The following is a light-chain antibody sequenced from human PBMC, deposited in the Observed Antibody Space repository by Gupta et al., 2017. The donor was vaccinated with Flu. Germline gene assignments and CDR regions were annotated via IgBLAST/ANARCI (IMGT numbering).Light chain of an antibody. CDR3: QQNDNLPSIT. V-gene: IGKV1-33*01. CDR1: QDISNY. J-gene: IGKJ5*01. Sequence: IQMTQSPSSLSASVGDRVTITCQASQDISNYLNWYQQKPGKAPKLLIYDASNWETGVPSRFSGSGCGTDXTFTISXRQQEDIAAYYCQQNDNLPSITFGXGTQLEIK. CDR2: DAS.